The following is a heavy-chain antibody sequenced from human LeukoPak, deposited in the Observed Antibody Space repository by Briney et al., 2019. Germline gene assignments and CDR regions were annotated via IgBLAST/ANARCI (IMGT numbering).Heavy chain of an antibody. Sequence: PSETLSLTCTVSGGSISSHYWSWVRQTSGKGLEWIGHIYHSGNTKYNSALKGRVTISDDASKNQFSLRLSSVTAADTAVYFCARGYDFWSGVMSDAFDIWGRGTKVTASS. CDR2: IYHSGNT. CDR1: GGSISSHY. J-gene: IGHJ3*02. D-gene: IGHD3-3*01. V-gene: IGHV4-59*11. CDR3: ARGYDFWSGVMSDAFDI.